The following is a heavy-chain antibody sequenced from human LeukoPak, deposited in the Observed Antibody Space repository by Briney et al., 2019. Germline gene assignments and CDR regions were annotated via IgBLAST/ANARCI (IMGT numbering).Heavy chain of an antibody. CDR3: ARVGGTSGWFRN. J-gene: IGHJ4*02. CDR2: IYTVGST. Sequence: GGSLRLSCAASGFTVSINYMSWGRHAPGEGLECVSVIYTVGSTYYADYVRDRFTITRDNSKNTLYLQINSLRAEDTAVYYCARVGGTSGWFRNWGQGTLLTVSS. CDR1: GFTVSINY. D-gene: IGHD6-19*01. V-gene: IGHV3-66*01.